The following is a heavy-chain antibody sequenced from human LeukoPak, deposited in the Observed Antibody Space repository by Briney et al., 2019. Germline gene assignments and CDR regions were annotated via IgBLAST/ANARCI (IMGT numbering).Heavy chain of an antibody. CDR2: LYPSVSP. D-gene: IGHD3-22*01. CDR3: ARLKSYDSTGYSPGHYMDV. Sequence: SETLSLTCTVSGGPIYSYYWSWIRQPAGKGLEWIGRLYPSVSPNYNPSLKSRVSMSVDTSKNQLALNLRAVTAADTAVYYCARLKSYDSTGYSPGHYMDVWGKGITVTVS. V-gene: IGHV4-4*07. J-gene: IGHJ6*03. CDR1: GGPIYSYY.